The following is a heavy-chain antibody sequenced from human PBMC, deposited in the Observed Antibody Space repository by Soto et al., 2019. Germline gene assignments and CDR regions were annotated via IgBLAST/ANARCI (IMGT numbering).Heavy chain of an antibody. CDR2: INGGNGNT. CDR3: ARGGFYYYYMDV. J-gene: IGHJ6*03. V-gene: IGHV1-3*01. CDR1: GYSFTRYV. Sequence: ASVKVSCKVSGYSFTRYVMQWVRQAPGQGLEWMGWINGGNGNTKYSQKFQGRVTITRDTPASTAHMELSSLTSEDTAVYYCARGGFYYYYMDVWGKGTTVTVSS.